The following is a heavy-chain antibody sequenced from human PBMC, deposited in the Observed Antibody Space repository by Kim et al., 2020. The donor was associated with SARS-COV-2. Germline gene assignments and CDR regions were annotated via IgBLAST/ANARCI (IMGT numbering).Heavy chain of an antibody. V-gene: IGHV4-59*02. CDR3: ARHGSSYEYFFDY. D-gene: IGHD6-13*01. CDR2: FYYTGNI. J-gene: IGHJ4*02. CDR1: GAFVTTYY. Sequence: SETLSLTCSVSGAFVTTYYWSWIRQPPGKGLEWIGYFYYTGNINYNPSLKSRVTISGDTSKKQFSLKLSSVTAADTALYYCARHGSSYEYFFDYWGQGSL.